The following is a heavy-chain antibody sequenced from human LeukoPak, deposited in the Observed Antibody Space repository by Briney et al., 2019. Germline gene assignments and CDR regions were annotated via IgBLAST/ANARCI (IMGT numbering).Heavy chain of an antibody. CDR2: MNPNSGNT. CDR3: ARGRTMLRGVIMFY. Sequence: ASVKVSCKASGYTFTSYDINWVRQATGQGLEWMGWMNPNSGNTGYAQKFQGRVTMTRNTSISTAYMELSSLRSEDTAVYYCARGRTMLRGVIMFYWGQGTLVTVSS. CDR1: GYTFTSYD. J-gene: IGHJ4*02. V-gene: IGHV1-8*01. D-gene: IGHD3-10*01.